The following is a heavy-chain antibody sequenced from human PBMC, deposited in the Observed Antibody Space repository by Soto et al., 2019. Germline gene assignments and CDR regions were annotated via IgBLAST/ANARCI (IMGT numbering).Heavy chain of an antibody. V-gene: IGHV3-23*01. D-gene: IGHD3-3*01. CDR3: AKSLHYDFWSGYSNWFDP. Sequence: GGSLRLSCAASGFTFSSYAMSWVRQAPGKGLEWVSAISGSGGSTYYADSVKGRFTISRDNSKNTLYLQMNSLRAEDTAVYYCAKSLHYDFWSGYSNWFDPWGQGTLVTVSS. J-gene: IGHJ5*02. CDR2: ISGSGGST. CDR1: GFTFSSYA.